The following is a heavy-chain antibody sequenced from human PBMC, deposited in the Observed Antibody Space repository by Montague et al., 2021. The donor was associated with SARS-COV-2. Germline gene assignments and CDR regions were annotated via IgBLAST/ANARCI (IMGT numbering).Heavy chain of an antibody. J-gene: IGHJ3*02. CDR2: IYYSGTT. D-gene: IGHD3-10*01. CDR1: GGSITRNYY. CDR3: ARPLVRGVPKAFDI. Sequence: SETLSLTRTVSGGSITRNYYWGWIRQPPGKGLEWVGNIYYSGTTFINPSLESRVTISVDASKNQFSLNLSFVTAADTAVYYCARPLVRGVPKAFDIWGQGALVIVSS. V-gene: IGHV4-39*01.